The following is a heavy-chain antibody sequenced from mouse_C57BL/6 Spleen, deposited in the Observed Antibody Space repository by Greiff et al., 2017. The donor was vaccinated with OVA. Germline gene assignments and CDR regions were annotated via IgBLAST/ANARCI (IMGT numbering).Heavy chain of an antibody. D-gene: IGHD1-1*01. CDR2: IHPSDSDT. V-gene: IGHV1-74*01. Sequence: QVQLQQPGAELVKPGASVKVSCKASGYTFTSYWMHWVKQRPGQGLEWIGRIHPSDSDTNYNQKFKGKATLTVDKSSSTAYMQLSSPTSEDSAVYYCAIDYYGSSGFAYWGQGTLVTVSA. CDR1: GYTFTSYW. CDR3: AIDYYGSSGFAY. J-gene: IGHJ3*01.